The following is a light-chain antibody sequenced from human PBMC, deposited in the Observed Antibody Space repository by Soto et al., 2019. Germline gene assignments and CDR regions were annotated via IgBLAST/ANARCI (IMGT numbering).Light chain of an antibody. J-gene: IGKJ1*01. Sequence: EIVMTQSPATLSVSPGERVTLSCRASQSVSTNLAWYQQKPGQAPRLLIYGASTRATGIPAGFSGSGSGTEFTLTISSLQSEDFAVYYCQKYNDWPWTFGQGTKVDIK. CDR2: GAS. CDR1: QSVSTN. V-gene: IGKV3-15*01. CDR3: QKYNDWPWT.